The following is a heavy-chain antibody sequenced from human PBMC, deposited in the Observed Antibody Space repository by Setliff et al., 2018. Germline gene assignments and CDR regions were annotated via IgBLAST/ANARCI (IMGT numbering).Heavy chain of an antibody. CDR2: IYHSGSS. V-gene: IGHV4-39*07. J-gene: IGHJ3*02. CDR1: GGSISSRSYY. D-gene: IGHD3-3*01. CDR3: ATPGRDDLDSPFEPFDI. Sequence: PSETLSLTCTVSGGSISSRSYYWGWIRQPPGKGLEWIGSIYHSGSSYYNPSLRSRVTKSVDTSKNQFSLILRSVTAADTAVYYCATPGRDDLDSPFEPFDIWGQGTMVTVSS.